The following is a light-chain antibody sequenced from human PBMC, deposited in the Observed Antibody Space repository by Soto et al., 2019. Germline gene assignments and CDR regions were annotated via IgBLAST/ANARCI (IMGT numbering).Light chain of an antibody. J-gene: IGKJ1*01. CDR3: QQYYTYWHM. CDR1: QSISDY. CDR2: DAS. Sequence: IQMTQSPSTLSASVGYRVIITCRASQSISDYLAWYQQKPGKAPKLLIYDASNLESGVPSTFSGSGSGTEFTLTISSLQPDDFATYYCQQYYTYWHMFGQGTKVDIK. V-gene: IGKV1-5*01.